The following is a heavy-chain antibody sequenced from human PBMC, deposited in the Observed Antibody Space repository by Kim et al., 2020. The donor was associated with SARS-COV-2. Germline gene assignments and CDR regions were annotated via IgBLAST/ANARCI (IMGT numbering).Heavy chain of an antibody. CDR3: ARLGRAFYSSSSWDWFDT. CDR2: ISSGSSYI. J-gene: IGHJ5*02. V-gene: IGHV3-21*05. D-gene: IGHD6-6*01. Sequence: GGSLRLSCAASGFTFSSYSMNWVRQAPGKGLEWVSYISSGSSYINYADSVKGRFTISRDNAKNAMYQQMNSLRAENTTVYYCARLGRAFYSSSSWDWFDTWGQGTLVTVSS. CDR1: GFTFSSYS.